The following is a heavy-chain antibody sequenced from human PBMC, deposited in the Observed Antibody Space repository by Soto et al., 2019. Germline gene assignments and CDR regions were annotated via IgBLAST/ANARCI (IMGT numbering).Heavy chain of an antibody. J-gene: IGHJ4*02. D-gene: IGHD2-2*02. Sequence: QVQLVQSGAEVKTPGSSLKVSCKVSGSRFSNYVISWVRQAPGHGLEWLGRIIPIFNSTKYAQSFQGRVTITADTSTSKTSLELSSLRSDDTAVYYCAREGRGKKAGYNGLVSLGYWGQGTLVTVSS. CDR2: IIPIFNST. V-gene: IGHV1-69*06. CDR1: GSRFSNYV. CDR3: AREGRGKKAGYNGLVSLGY.